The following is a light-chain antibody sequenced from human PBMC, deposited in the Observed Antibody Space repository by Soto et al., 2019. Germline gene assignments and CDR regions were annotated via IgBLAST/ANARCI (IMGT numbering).Light chain of an antibody. J-gene: IGLJ2*01. CDR2: SNN. Sequence: QSVLKQAAEGYXVPGQRVTITCSGSSSNIGSNTVNWYQQLPGAAPKLLIYSNNQRPSGVPDRFSGSKSGTSASLAISGLQSEDEADYYCAAWDDSLNGVVFGGGTQLTVL. CDR3: AAWDDSLNGVV. CDR1: SSNIGSNT. V-gene: IGLV1-44*01.